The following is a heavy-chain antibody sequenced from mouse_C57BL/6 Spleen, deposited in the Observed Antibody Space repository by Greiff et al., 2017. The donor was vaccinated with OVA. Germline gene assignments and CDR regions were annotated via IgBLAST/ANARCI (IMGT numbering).Heavy chain of an antibody. CDR3: ARERGAAQAYYFDY. Sequence: QVQLQQPGAELVKPGASVKMSCKASGYTFTSYWITWVKQRPGQGLEWIGDIYPGSGSTNYNEKFKSKATLTVDTSSSTAYMQLSSLTSEDSAVYYCARERGAAQAYYFDYWGQGTTLTVSS. CDR1: GYTFTSYW. J-gene: IGHJ2*01. D-gene: IGHD3-2*02. V-gene: IGHV1-55*01. CDR2: IYPGSGST.